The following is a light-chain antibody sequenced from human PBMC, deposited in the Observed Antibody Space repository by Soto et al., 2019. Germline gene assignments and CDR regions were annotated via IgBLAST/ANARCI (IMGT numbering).Light chain of an antibody. CDR2: EVR. Sequence: QSALTQPASVSGSPGQSITISCTGTSSDDGSYNYVAWYQQFPGKTPKLMIYEVRNRPSGVSSRFSGSKSGNTASLTISGLQAEDEADYYCISYTGSDTSYVFGTGTKVTVL. CDR3: ISYTGSDTSYV. CDR1: SSDDGSYNY. J-gene: IGLJ1*01. V-gene: IGLV2-14*01.